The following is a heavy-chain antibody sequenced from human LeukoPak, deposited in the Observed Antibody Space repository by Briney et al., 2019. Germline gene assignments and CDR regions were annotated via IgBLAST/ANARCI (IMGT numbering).Heavy chain of an antibody. CDR1: GGSISSSSYY. V-gene: IGHV4-39*01. D-gene: IGHD3-3*01. CDR3: ARLHYDFWSGFRPSIKYYFDY. CDR2: IYYSGST. J-gene: IGHJ4*02. Sequence: SETLSLTCTVSGGSISSSSYYWGWIRQPPGKGLEWIGSIYYSGSTYYNPSLKSRVTISVDTSKNQFSLKLSSVTAADTAVYYCARLHYDFWSGFRPSIKYYFDYWGQGTLVTVSS.